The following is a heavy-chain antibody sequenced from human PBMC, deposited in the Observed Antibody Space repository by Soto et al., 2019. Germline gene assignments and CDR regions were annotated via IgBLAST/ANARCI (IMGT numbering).Heavy chain of an antibody. CDR3: ARHDGRLLWFGELPATFDY. J-gene: IGHJ4*02. Sequence: QLQLQESGPGLVKPSETLSLTCTVSGGSISSSSYYWGWIRQPPGKGLEWIGSIYYSGSTYYNPSLKSRVTISVDTSKNQFSLKLSSVTAADTAVYYCARHDGRLLWFGELPATFDYWGQGTLVTVSS. D-gene: IGHD3-10*01. V-gene: IGHV4-39*01. CDR1: GGSISSSSYY. CDR2: IYYSGST.